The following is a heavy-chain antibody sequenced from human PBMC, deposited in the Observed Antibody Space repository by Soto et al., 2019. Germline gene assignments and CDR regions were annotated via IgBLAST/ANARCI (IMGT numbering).Heavy chain of an antibody. CDR3: GRDDAFDI. Sequence: QVQLVQSGAEVKKPGASVKVSCKASGYTLTAHYIHWVRQAPGQGLEWMGWINPNSGGTNYAQRFQGRVTMTRDTSTNTAYVEVSRLRSDDTAVYYCGRDDAFDIWGQGTMVTVSS. V-gene: IGHV1-2*02. J-gene: IGHJ3*02. CDR1: GYTLTAHY. CDR2: INPNSGGT.